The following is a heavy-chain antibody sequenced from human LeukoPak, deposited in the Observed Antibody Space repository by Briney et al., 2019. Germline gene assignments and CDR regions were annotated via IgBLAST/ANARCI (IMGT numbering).Heavy chain of an antibody. CDR3: AKTKSPTWAFDI. CDR2: ISGSGGNT. CDR1: GFISSTSA. V-gene: IGHV3-23*01. J-gene: IGHJ3*02. Sequence: GGSLRLSCSASGFISSTSAMSWVRQAPGKGLEWVSAISGSGGNTYYADSVKGRFTISRDNSKNTLYLQMNSLRAEDTAVYYCAKTKSPTWAFDIWGQGTMVTVSS.